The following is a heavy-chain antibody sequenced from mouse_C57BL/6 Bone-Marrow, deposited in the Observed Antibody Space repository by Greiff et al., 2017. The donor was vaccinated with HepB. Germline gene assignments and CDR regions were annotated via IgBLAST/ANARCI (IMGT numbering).Heavy chain of an antibody. CDR1: GYTFTSYW. J-gene: IGHJ4*01. Sequence: QVQLQQPGAELVKPGASVKLSCKASGYTFTSYWMQWVKQRPGQGLEWIGEIDPSDSYTNYNQKFKGKATLTVDKSSSTAYMELRSLTSEDSAVYYCTRLPLYPNYAMDYWGQGTSVTVSS. V-gene: IGHV1-50*01. D-gene: IGHD2-12*01. CDR3: TRLPLYPNYAMDY. CDR2: IDPSDSYT.